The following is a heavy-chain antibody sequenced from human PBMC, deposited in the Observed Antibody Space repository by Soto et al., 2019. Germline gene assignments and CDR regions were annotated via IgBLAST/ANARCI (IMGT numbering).Heavy chain of an antibody. V-gene: IGHV3-30-3*01. Sequence: QVQLVESGGGVVQPGRSLRLSCAASGFTFSSYAMHWVRQAPGKGLEWVAVISYDGSNKYYADSVKGRFTISRDNSKNTLYLQMNSLRAEDTAVYYCARDLAVLWFGEKLDYWGQGTLVTVSS. D-gene: IGHD3-10*01. CDR2: ISYDGSNK. J-gene: IGHJ4*02. CDR3: ARDLAVLWFGEKLDY. CDR1: GFTFSSYA.